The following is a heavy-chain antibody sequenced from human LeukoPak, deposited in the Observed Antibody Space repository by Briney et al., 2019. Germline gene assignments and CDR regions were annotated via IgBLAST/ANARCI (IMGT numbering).Heavy chain of an antibody. D-gene: IGHD6-13*01. CDR3: AKDRSSSWYARDDY. Sequence: LPGGSLRPSCAASGFTFSSYAMSWVRQAPGKGLEWVSAISGSGGSTYNADSVKGRFTISRDNSKNTLYLQMNSLRAEDTAVYYCAKDRSSSWYARDDYWGQGTLVTVSS. CDR1: GFTFSSYA. CDR2: ISGSGGST. J-gene: IGHJ4*02. V-gene: IGHV3-23*01.